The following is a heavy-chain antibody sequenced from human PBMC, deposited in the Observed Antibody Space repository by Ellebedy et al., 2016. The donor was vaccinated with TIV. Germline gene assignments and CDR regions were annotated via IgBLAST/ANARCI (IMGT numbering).Heavy chain of an antibody. Sequence: MPSETLSLTCTVSGGSISSYYWSWIRQPPGKGLEWIGYIYYSGSTNCNPSLKSRVTISVDTSKNQFSLKLSSVTAADTAVYYCAREIRINAIYGSGSYYLDYWGQGTLVTVSS. D-gene: IGHD3-10*01. CDR1: GGSISSYY. J-gene: IGHJ4*02. V-gene: IGHV4-59*01. CDR2: IYYSGST. CDR3: AREIRINAIYGSGSYYLDY.